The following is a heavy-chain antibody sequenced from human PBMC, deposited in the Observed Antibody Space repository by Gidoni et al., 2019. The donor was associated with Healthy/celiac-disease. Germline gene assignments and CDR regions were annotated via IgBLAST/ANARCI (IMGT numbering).Heavy chain of an antibody. V-gene: IGHV3-30*18. CDR3: AKDISLGIGMWIDL. CDR1: GSTFSSYG. J-gene: IGHJ3*01. CDR2: ISYNGSNK. Sequence: QVQLVQSGGGVVQPGRSLSLSCAASGSTFSSYGMNWVRQAPGKGLEWVAVISYNGSNKYYADAVKGRFTITRDNSKNALYLQMSRLRAEDTAVYYCAKDISLGIGMWIDLWGQRTMVTVSS. D-gene: IGHD7-27*01.